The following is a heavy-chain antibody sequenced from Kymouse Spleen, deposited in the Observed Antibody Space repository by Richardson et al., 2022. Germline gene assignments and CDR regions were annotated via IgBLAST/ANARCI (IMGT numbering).Heavy chain of an antibody. CDR2: IYPGDSDT. J-gene: IGHJ6*02. V-gene: IGHV5-51*01. Sequence: EVQLVQSGAEVKKPGESLKISCKGSGYSFTSYWIGWVRQMPGKGLEWMGIIYPGDSDTRYSPSFQGQVTISADKSISTAYLQWSSLKASDTAMYYCARHGSGWYVPYYYYGMDVWGQGTTVTVSS. CDR3: ARHGSGWYVPYYYYGMDV. CDR1: GYSFTSYW. D-gene: IGHD6-19*01.